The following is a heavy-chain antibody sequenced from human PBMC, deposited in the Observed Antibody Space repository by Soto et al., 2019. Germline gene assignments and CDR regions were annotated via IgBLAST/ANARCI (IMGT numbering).Heavy chain of an antibody. Sequence: QVQLQESGPGLVKPSETLSLTCTVSGGSISSYYWSWIRQPPGKGLEWIGYIYYSGSTNYNPSLNRRVKITGDKSKTLFSLQLSSVTAADTALYYCARDHKEECTSWFGPWGQGTLVTVSS. D-gene: IGHD2-8*01. CDR2: IYYSGST. CDR3: ARDHKEECTSWFGP. CDR1: GGSISSYY. V-gene: IGHV4-59*01. J-gene: IGHJ5*02.